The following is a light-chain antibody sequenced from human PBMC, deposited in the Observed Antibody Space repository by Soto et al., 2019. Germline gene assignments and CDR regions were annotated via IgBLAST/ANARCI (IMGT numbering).Light chain of an antibody. CDR3: QDCGSSPLYT. Sequence: EIVLTQSPGTLSLSPGERATLSFRASQSVSSRSLAWYQQKPGQAPRLLIYGPSTRATGIPDRFSGSGSGTYFPLTISRLEPEDFAVYSCQDCGSSPLYTFGQGPKLESK. J-gene: IGKJ2*01. CDR2: GPS. V-gene: IGKV3-20*01. CDR1: QSVSSRS.